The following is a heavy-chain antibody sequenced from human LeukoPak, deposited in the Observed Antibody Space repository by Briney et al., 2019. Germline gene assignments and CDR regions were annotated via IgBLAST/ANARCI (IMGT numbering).Heavy chain of an antibody. CDR1: GFTVSSNY. Sequence: HTGGSLRLSCAASGFTVSSNYMSWVRQAPGKGLEWVSVIYSGGSTYYADSVKGRFTISRDNSKNTLYLQMNSLRAEDTAAYYCAKEQLAAEGDYWGQGTLVTVSS. J-gene: IGHJ4*02. V-gene: IGHV3-53*01. D-gene: IGHD6-13*01. CDR2: IYSGGST. CDR3: AKEQLAAEGDY.